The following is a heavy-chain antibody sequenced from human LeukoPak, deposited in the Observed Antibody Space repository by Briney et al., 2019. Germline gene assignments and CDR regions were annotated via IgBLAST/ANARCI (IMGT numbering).Heavy chain of an antibody. Sequence: GSLRLSCAASGFTFSSYAMSWVRQAPGKGLEWLGEIYHSETTNYNPSLKSRVTISLDKSNNQFSLKLSSVTAADTAVYYCAKVRPGTVRYWYFNLWGRGTLVTVSS. CDR3: AKVRPGTVRYWYFNL. CDR2: IYHSETT. D-gene: IGHD6-6*01. CDR1: GFTFSSYAM. J-gene: IGHJ2*01. V-gene: IGHV4-4*02.